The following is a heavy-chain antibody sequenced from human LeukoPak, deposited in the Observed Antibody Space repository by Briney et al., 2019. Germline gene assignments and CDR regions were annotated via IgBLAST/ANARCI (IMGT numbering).Heavy chain of an antibody. V-gene: IGHV4-34*01. Sequence: SETLSLTCAVYGGSFSGYYWSWIRQPPGKGLEWIGEINHSGNTNYNPSLKSRVTISVDTSKNQFSLKLNSVTAADTAVYYCARGLDSVYDYWGQGTLVTVSS. D-gene: IGHD2-21*01. CDR3: ARGLDSVYDY. J-gene: IGHJ4*02. CDR1: GGSFSGYY. CDR2: INHSGNT.